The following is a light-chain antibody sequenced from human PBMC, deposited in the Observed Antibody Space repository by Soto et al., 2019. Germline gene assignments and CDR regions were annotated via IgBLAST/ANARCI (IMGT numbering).Light chain of an antibody. CDR2: GAS. J-gene: IGKJ5*01. CDR3: QQYGSSPIT. V-gene: IGKV3-20*01. CDR1: QSVSNNY. Sequence: EIVLTQSLGTLSLSQGERATLSCRASQSVSNNYLAWYQQKPGQAPRLLIYGASNRATGIPDRFSGSGSGTDFTLTISRLEPEDFAVYYCQQYGSSPITFGQGTRLEN.